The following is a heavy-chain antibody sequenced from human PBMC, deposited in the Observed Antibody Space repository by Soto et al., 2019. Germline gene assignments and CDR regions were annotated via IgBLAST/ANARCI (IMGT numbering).Heavy chain of an antibody. CDR2: ISGSGGST. J-gene: IGHJ4*02. Sequence: GGSLRLSCAASGFTFSSYAMSWVRQAPGKGLEWVSAISGSGGSTYYADSVKGRFTISRDNSKNTLYLQMNSLRAEDTAVYYCAKEAKGYCSSTSCPQTAYWGQGTLVTVSS. D-gene: IGHD2-2*01. V-gene: IGHV3-23*01. CDR1: GFTFSSYA. CDR3: AKEAKGYCSSTSCPQTAY.